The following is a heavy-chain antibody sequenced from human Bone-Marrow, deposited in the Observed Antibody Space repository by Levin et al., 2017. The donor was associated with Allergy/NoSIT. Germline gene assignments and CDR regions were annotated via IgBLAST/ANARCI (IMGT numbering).Heavy chain of an antibody. CDR3: AGVPVAVLGPTSWFDP. V-gene: IGHV4-4*02. CDR2: IFHNGST. CDR1: GASFSGRNW. Sequence: SETLSLTCTVSGASFSGRNWWSWVRQPPGKGLEWIGEIFHNGSTSYNPSLKSRVTISEDKSKNQFSLRLSSVTAADTAVYYCAGVPVAVLGPTSWFDPWGQGTLVTVSS. J-gene: IGHJ5*02. D-gene: IGHD1-26*01.